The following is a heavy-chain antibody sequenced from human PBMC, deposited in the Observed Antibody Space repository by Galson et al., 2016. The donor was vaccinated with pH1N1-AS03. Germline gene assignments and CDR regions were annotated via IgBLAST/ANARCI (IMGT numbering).Heavy chain of an antibody. CDR2: IYWNEDK. Sequence: LTTMREGVGWIRQPPGKALEWLALIYWNEDKRFSQSLKNRLTITKDTSKNEVVLTMTNMDPADTGTYYCAHSRVAVEASGAFDVWGQGTTVTVSS. CDR1: LTTMREG. D-gene: IGHD6-19*01. J-gene: IGHJ3*01. V-gene: IGHV2-5*01. CDR3: AHSRVAVEASGAFDV.